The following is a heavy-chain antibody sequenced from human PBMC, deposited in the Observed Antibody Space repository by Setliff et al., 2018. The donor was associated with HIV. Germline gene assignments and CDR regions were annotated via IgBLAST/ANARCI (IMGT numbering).Heavy chain of an antibody. Sequence: SVKVSCKASGGTFSSYAISWVRQAPGQGLEWMGGIIPIFGAANYAQKFQGRVTITADESTSTAYMELSSLRSEDTAVYYCASHNRETADDLLTAYYNYYYYTDVWGKGTTVTVSS. V-gene: IGHV1-69*13. D-gene: IGHD3-9*01. CDR1: GGTFSSYA. CDR3: ASHNRETADDLLTAYYNYYYYTDV. J-gene: IGHJ6*03. CDR2: IIPIFGAA.